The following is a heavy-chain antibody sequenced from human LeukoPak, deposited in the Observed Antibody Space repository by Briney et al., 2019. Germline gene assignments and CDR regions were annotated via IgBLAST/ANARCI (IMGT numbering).Heavy chain of an antibody. D-gene: IGHD2-2*01. J-gene: IGHJ4*02. CDR2: IYYSGST. V-gene: IGHV4-59*01. Sequence: SETLSLTCTVSGGSISSYYWSWIRQPPGKGLEWIGYIYYSGSTNYNPSLKSRVTISVDTSKNQFSLKLSSVTAADTAMYYCARLSCSSTSCYDFDYWGQGTLVTVSS. CDR3: ARLSCSSTSCYDFDY. CDR1: GGSISSYY.